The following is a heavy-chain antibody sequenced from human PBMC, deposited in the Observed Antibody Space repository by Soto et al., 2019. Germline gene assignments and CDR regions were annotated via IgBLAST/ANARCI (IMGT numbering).Heavy chain of an antibody. Sequence: QLQLQESGPGLVKPSETLSLTCTVSGGSISSSSYYWGWIRQPPGKGLEWIGSIYYSGSTYYNPSLKSRVTISVDTSKHQFSLKLSSVTAADTAVYYCASLSEYSSSSPFFDYWGQGTLVTVSS. V-gene: IGHV4-39*01. D-gene: IGHD6-6*01. CDR3: ASLSEYSSSSPFFDY. J-gene: IGHJ4*02. CDR1: GGSISSSSYY. CDR2: IYYSGST.